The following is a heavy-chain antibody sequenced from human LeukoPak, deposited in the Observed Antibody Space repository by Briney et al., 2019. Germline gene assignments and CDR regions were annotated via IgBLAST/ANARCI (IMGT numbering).Heavy chain of an antibody. CDR2: ISGSGGGT. CDR3: AKDPHYYGSGTYPGY. V-gene: IGHV3-23*01. Sequence: PGGSLRLSCAASGFTFSSYAMSWVRQAPGKGLELVSAISGSGGGTYYADSVKGRFTISRDNSKNTLYLQMNSLRAEDTAVYYCAKDPHYYGSGTYPGYWGQGTLVTVSS. D-gene: IGHD3-10*01. J-gene: IGHJ4*02. CDR1: GFTFSSYA.